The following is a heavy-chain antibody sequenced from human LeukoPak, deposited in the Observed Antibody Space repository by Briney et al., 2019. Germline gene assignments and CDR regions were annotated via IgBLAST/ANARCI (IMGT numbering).Heavy chain of an antibody. J-gene: IGHJ4*02. D-gene: IGHD2-15*01. CDR1: AYSISIGYY. CDR3: ARHYSDIVGDYYFDY. V-gene: IGHV4-38-2*01. Sequence: SETLSLTCAVSAYSISIGYYWGWIRQPPGKGLEWIGSVYRTGNTYYNLSLKSRVTISVDTSKNQFSLKVDSVTAADTAVYYCARHYSDIVGDYYFDYWGQGTLVTVSS. CDR2: VYRTGNT.